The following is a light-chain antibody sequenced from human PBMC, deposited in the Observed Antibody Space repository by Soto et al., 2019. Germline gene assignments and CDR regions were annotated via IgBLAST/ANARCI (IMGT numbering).Light chain of an antibody. J-gene: IGKJ2*01. V-gene: IGKV3-20*01. Sequence: EIVLPQSPGTLPLSPGERATLSCRASQSVSSSYLAWYQQKPGQAPRLLIYGASSRATGIPDRVSGSGSGTDFTLTISRLEPEDFAVYYCQQYGSPYTFGQGTKLEIK. CDR3: QQYGSPYT. CDR2: GAS. CDR1: QSVSSSY.